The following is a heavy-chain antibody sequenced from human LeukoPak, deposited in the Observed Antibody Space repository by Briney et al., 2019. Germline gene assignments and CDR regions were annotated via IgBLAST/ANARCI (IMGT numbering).Heavy chain of an antibody. V-gene: IGHV3-23*01. Sequence: GGSLRLSCTGLGTTFGRYGIPWVRQAPGKGLEWVSAIRTSSSATYYADSVKGRFATSRDDSRSTVFLQMNSLRAEDTAVYYCAGGTMCDRLHAVDIWGQGTLVAVSS. D-gene: IGHD2-21*01. CDR2: IRTSSSAT. CDR3: AGGTMCDRLHAVDI. CDR1: GTTFGRYG. J-gene: IGHJ3*02.